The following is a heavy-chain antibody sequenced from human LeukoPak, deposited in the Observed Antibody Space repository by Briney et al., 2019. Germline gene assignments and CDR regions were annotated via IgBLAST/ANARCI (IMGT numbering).Heavy chain of an antibody. CDR3: AKDWGIDEFWSGFGKRYYYYYGMDV. V-gene: IGHV3-23*01. CDR2: INSSGAST. Sequence: PGGSLRLSCAASGFTFSSYSMSWVRQAPGKGLEWVSAINSSGASTYYADSVKGRFTISRDNSKNMLYLQMNSLRAEDTAVYYCAKDWGIDEFWSGFGKRYYYYYGMDVWGQGTTVTVSS. CDR1: GFTFSSYS. D-gene: IGHD3-3*01. J-gene: IGHJ6*02.